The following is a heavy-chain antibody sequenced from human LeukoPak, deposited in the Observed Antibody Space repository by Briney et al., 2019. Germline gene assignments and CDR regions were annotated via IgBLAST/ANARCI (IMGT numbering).Heavy chain of an antibody. CDR1: GFTFSSYS. Sequence: GGSLRLSCAASGFTFSSYSMNWVRQAPAKGLEWVSSISSSSSYIYYADSVKGRFTISRDNAKNSLYLQMNSLRAEDTAVYYCARDGAAMVRNDYWGQGTLVTVSS. CDR2: ISSSSSYI. V-gene: IGHV3-21*01. CDR3: ARDGAAMVRNDY. D-gene: IGHD5-18*01. J-gene: IGHJ4*02.